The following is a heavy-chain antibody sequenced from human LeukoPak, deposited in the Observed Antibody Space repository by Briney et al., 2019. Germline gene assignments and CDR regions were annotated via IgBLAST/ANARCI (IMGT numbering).Heavy chain of an antibody. CDR3: AKAVGFDWYWHY. CDR2: ISSSVSLT. Sequence: GSLRLSCAASGFTFRSYAMTWVRQAPGKGLEWVSAISSSVSLTYYADAVKGRFTVSRDNSKNTLYLQMNSLRAEDTAVYYCAKAVGFDWYWHYWGQGTLVTVSS. D-gene: IGHD3-9*01. J-gene: IGHJ4*02. CDR1: GFTFRSYA. V-gene: IGHV3-23*01.